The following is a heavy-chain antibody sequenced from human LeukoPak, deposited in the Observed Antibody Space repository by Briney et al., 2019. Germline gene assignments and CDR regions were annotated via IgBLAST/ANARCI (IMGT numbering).Heavy chain of an antibody. CDR3: ARRRDLDH. Sequence: GGTLSLSCAASGFTFSSYWMSWVRQAPGKGLEWVANIKEDGSENYYVDSVKGRFTISRDNAKNSLFLNMISLRAEDTAVYYCARRRDLDHWGQGTLVTVSS. CDR1: GFTFSSYW. J-gene: IGHJ4*02. V-gene: IGHV3-7*04. CDR2: IKEDGSEN.